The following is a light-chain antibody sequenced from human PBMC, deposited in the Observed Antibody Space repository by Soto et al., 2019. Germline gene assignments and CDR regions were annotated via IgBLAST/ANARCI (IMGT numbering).Light chain of an antibody. CDR1: SSDVGGSNF. Sequence: QSALTQPASVSDSPGQSITISCPGTSSDVGGSNFVSWYQQHPGKPPKLIIYDVANRPSGVSNRFSGSKSGSTASLILSRLQTEDEADYYCVSYTSRTTSVFGTGPKLTVL. J-gene: IGLJ1*01. V-gene: IGLV2-14*03. CDR3: VSYTSRTTSV. CDR2: DVA.